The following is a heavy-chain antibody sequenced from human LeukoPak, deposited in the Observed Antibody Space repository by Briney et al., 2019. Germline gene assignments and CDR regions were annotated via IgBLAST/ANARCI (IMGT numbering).Heavy chain of an antibody. V-gene: IGHV4-34*01. Sequence: SETLSLTCAVYVGSFSGYYWSWIRQPPGKGLEWIGEINHSGSTNYNPSLKSRVTISVDKSKNQFSLKLSSVTAADTAVYYCARGSQNKYGPGYGMDVWGQGTTVTVSS. CDR2: INHSGST. CDR1: VGSFSGYY. J-gene: IGHJ6*02. D-gene: IGHD3-10*01. CDR3: ARGSQNKYGPGYGMDV.